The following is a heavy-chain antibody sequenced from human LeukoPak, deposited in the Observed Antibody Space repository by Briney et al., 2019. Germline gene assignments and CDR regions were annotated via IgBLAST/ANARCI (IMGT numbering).Heavy chain of an antibody. CDR2: ISYDGSNK. CDR1: GFTFNNYG. D-gene: IGHD3-10*01. Sequence: GGSLRLSCAASGFTFNNYGMHWVRQAPGKGLEWVTVISYDGSNKYYADSVKGRFTISRDNSKNTLYLQMNSLRAEDAAVYYCAKSGRNYYGFDYGGQGILVTGSS. J-gene: IGHJ4*02. CDR3: AKSGRNYYGFDY. V-gene: IGHV3-30*18.